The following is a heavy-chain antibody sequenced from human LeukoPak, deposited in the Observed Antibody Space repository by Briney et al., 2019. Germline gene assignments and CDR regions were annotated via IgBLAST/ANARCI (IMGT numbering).Heavy chain of an antibody. V-gene: IGHV1-8*01. J-gene: IGHJ6*02. CDR2: MNPNSGNT. D-gene: IGHD3-3*01. Sequence: ASVKVSCKASGYTFTSYDINWVRQATGQGLEWMGWMNPNSGNTGYAQKFQGRVTMTRNTSIRTAYMELSSLRSEDTAVYYCARRSIFGVVTYYYGMDVWGQGTTVTVSS. CDR1: GYTFTSYD. CDR3: ARRSIFGVVTYYYGMDV.